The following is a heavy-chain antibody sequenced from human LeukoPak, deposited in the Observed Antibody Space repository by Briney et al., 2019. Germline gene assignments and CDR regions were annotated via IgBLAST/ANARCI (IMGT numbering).Heavy chain of an antibody. CDR1: GFTFSSYW. Sequence: QPGGSLRLSCAASGFTFSSYWMHWVRQAPGKGLVWVSRINSDGSSTSYADSVKGRFTISRDNAKNTLYLQMDSLRAEDTAVYYCARVSVDSSSWYSLDYWGQGTLVTVSS. V-gene: IGHV3-74*01. J-gene: IGHJ4*02. CDR2: INSDGSST. D-gene: IGHD6-13*01. CDR3: ARVSVDSSSWYSLDY.